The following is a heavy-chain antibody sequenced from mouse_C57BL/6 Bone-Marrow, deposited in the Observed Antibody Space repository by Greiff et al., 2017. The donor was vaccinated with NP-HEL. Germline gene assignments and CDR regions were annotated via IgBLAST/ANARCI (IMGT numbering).Heavy chain of an antibody. CDR3: AREGYYGSSPPGFAY. CDR1: GFTFSSYA. J-gene: IGHJ3*01. V-gene: IGHV5-4*01. CDR2: ISDGGSYT. D-gene: IGHD1-1*01. Sequence: EVQGVESGGGLVKPGGSLKLSCAASGFTFSSYAMSWVRQTPEKRLEWVATISDGGSYTYYPDNVKGRFTISRDNAKNNLYLQMSHLKSEDTAMYYCAREGYYGSSPPGFAYWGQGTLVTVSA.